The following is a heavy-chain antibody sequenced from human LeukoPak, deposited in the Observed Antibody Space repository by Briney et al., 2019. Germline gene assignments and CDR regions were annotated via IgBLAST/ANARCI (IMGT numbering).Heavy chain of an antibody. V-gene: IGHV4-38-2*02. D-gene: IGHD3-9*01. CDR3: AREPISKADAFDI. J-gene: IGHJ3*02. CDR1: GYSISSGYY. CDR2: FYHSGST. Sequence: SETLSLTCTVSGYSISSGYYWGWIRQPPGKGLEWIGSFYHSGSTYYNPSLKSRVTISVDTSKNQFSLKLTSVTAADTAVYYCAREPISKADAFDIWDQGTMVTVSS.